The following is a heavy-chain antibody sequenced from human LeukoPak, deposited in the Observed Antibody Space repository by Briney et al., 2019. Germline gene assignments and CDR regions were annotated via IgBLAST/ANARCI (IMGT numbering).Heavy chain of an antibody. CDR2: ISGSGGST. CDR1: GFTFSSYA. V-gene: IGHV3-23*01. CDR3: AKVRRAHNDY. J-gene: IGHJ4*02. Sequence: QSGGSLRLSCAASGFTFSSYAMSWVRQAPGKGLEWVSYISGSGGSTYHADSVKGRFTISRDNSTNTLYLQMNGLRAEDSAVYYCAKVRRAHNDYWGQGTLVTVSS.